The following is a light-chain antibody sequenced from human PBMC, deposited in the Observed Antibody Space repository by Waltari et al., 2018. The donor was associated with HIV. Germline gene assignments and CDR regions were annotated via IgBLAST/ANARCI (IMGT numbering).Light chain of an antibody. V-gene: IGKV1-12*01. CDR1: QSIGRW. CDR2: AAS. J-gene: IGKJ4*01. CDR3: QQASSLPLT. Sequence: DIQMTQSPSSVSASVGDRVTITCRASQSIGRWLVWYQQTQGKAPKLLISAASTLQAGVPSRFSGSGSGTSFTLTISSLQPEDFATYYCQQASSLPLTFGEGTKVEIK.